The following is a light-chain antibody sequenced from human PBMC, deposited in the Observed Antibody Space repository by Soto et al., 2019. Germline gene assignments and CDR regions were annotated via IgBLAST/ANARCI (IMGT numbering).Light chain of an antibody. CDR1: QGIRND. CDR2: AAS. Sequence: AIQMTPSQSSLSASVVYRFTITFRASQGIRNDLDWFQQKPGKAPKLLIYAASNLQSGVPARFSGSGSGTDFTLTISSLQPEDFATYYCQNYNSYSEAFGQGTKVDIK. V-gene: IGKV1-6*01. CDR3: QNYNSYSEA. J-gene: IGKJ1*01.